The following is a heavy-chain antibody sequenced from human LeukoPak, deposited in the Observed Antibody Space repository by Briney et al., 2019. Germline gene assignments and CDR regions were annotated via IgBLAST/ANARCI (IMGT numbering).Heavy chain of an antibody. V-gene: IGHV3-9*03. J-gene: IGHJ5*02. CDR2: ISWNSGSI. CDR1: GFTFDDFA. Sequence: PGGSLRLSCAASGFTFDDFAMHWVRQAPGKAQEWVSSISWNSGSIGYADSVKGRFTISRDNAKNSLYLQMNSLRAEDMALYYCAKGTRGGYSSSWYWFDPWGQGTLVTVSS. D-gene: IGHD6-13*01. CDR3: AKGTRGGYSSSWYWFDP.